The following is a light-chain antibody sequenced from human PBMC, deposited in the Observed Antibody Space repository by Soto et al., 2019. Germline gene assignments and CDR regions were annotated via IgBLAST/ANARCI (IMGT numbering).Light chain of an antibody. CDR3: ASYTTSSTYV. Sequence: QSALTQPASVSGSPGQSIAISCTGTSSDVGGYSYVSWYQQQPGKAPKLVISDVSNRPSGVSDRFSGSKSGNTASLTISGLQTEDEADYYCASYTTSSTYVFGTGTKVNRP. CDR2: DVS. J-gene: IGLJ1*01. CDR1: SSDVGGYSY. V-gene: IGLV2-14*01.